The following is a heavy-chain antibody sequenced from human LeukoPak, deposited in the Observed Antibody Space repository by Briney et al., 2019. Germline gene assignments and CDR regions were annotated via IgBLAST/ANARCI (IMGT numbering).Heavy chain of an antibody. J-gene: IGHJ6*03. V-gene: IGHV3-48*01. Sequence: GGSLRLSCAASGFTFRTYSMNWVRQAPGKGLEWVSFISSTISTIYYADSVNGRFTISRDNAKNSLYLQMNSRRAEDTAVYYCQKEGTQGAHYYMDVWGKGTTVIVSS. D-gene: IGHD1-1*01. CDR2: ISSTISTI. CDR1: GFTFRTYS. CDR3: QKEGTQGAHYYMDV.